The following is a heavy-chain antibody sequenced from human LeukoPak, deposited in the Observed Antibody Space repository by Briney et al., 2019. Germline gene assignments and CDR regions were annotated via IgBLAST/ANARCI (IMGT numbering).Heavy chain of an antibody. CDR2: ISSSSSTI. J-gene: IGHJ6*02. Sequence: GGSLRLSCAASGFNFSSYEMNWVRQAPGKGLEWVSYISSSSSTIYYADSAKGRFTISRDNAKNSLYLQMNSLRAEDTAVYYCARGAYTAAGSHPSYYYYYGMDVWGQGTTVTVSS. CDR3: ARGAYTAAGSHPSYYYYYGMDV. D-gene: IGHD6-13*01. CDR1: GFNFSSYE. V-gene: IGHV3-48*03.